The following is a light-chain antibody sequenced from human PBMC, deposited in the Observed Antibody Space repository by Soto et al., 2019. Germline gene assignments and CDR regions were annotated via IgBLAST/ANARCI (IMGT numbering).Light chain of an antibody. CDR1: SSDVGGYNY. CDR3: SSYTSTSTPDV. V-gene: IGLV2-14*01. J-gene: IGLJ1*01. Sequence: QSALTQPASVSGSPGQSITISCTGTSSDVGGYNYVSWYQQHPGKAPKHMIYDVSNRPSGVSNRFPGSKSGNTASLTISGHQAEDEADYYCSSYTSTSTPDVFGTGTKVTLL. CDR2: DVS.